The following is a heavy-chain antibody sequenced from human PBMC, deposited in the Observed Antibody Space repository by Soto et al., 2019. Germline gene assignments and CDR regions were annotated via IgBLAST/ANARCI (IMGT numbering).Heavy chain of an antibody. Sequence: ASVKVSCKASGYTFTSYGISWVRQAPGQGLEWMGWISAYNGNTNYAQKLQGRVTMTTDTSTSTAYMELRSLRSDDTAVYYCARGRYCTNGVCYTPDPWCQGTLVPVFS. J-gene: IGHJ5*02. CDR2: ISAYNGNT. V-gene: IGHV1-18*04. CDR1: GYTFTSYG. CDR3: ARGRYCTNGVCYTPDP. D-gene: IGHD2-8*01.